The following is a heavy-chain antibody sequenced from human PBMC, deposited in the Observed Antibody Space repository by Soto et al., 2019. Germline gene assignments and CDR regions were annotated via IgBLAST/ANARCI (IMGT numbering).Heavy chain of an antibody. D-gene: IGHD2-21*02. CDR3: AREARGDFSGIFDY. J-gene: IGHJ4*02. CDR1: SDSISRFS. CDR2: VYVNADT. V-gene: IGHV4-4*07. Sequence: SETLSLTCTVSSDSISRFSWSWIRQAAGKGLEWIGRVYVNADTKYAPSLRSRLNIPVDTSKNQFSLRLTSVTAADTAVYFCAREARGDFSGIFDYWGRGTLVTVSS.